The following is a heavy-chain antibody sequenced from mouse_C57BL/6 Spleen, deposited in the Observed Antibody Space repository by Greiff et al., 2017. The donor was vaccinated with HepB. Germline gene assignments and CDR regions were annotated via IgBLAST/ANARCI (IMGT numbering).Heavy chain of an antibody. CDR3: AKSYDGYYVGFAY. D-gene: IGHD2-3*01. CDR2: IWRGGST. V-gene: IGHV2-5*01. CDR1: GFSLTSYG. Sequence: VMLVESGPGLVQPSQSLSITCTASGFSLTSYGVHWVRQSPGKGLEWLGVIWRGGSTDYNAAFMSRLSITKDNSKRQVFFKMNSLQADDTAIYYCAKSYDGYYVGFAYWGQGTLVTVSA. J-gene: IGHJ3*01.